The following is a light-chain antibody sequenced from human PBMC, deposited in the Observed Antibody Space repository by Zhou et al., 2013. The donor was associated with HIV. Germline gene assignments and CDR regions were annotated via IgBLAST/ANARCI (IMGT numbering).Light chain of an antibody. CDR3: QQYDTWPLT. V-gene: IGKV3-20*01. CDR2: AAS. Sequence: EIVLTQSPGTLSLSPGERATLSCRASQSVSSSYLAWYQQKPGQAPRLLIYAASRRATGIPDRFSGSGSGTEFTLTISRLEPEDFAVYYCQQYDTWPLTFGGGTTVEIK. J-gene: IGKJ4*01. CDR1: QSVSSSY.